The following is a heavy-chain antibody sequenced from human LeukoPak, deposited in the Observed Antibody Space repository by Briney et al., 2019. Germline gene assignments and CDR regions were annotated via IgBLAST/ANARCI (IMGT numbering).Heavy chain of an antibody. Sequence: PSEALSLTSTVSGGSISSSSYHWVWIRQPPGKGLEWIGYIYYSGSTYYNPSLKSRVTISVDTSKNQFSLKLSSVTAADTAVYYCAREVRWLQYTSSFDYWGQGTLVTVSS. D-gene: IGHD5-24*01. CDR2: IYYSGST. CDR1: GGSISSSSYH. J-gene: IGHJ4*02. V-gene: IGHV4-31*03. CDR3: AREVRWLQYTSSFDY.